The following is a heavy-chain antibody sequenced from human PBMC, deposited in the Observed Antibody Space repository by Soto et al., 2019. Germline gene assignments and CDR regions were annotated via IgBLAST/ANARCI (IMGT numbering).Heavy chain of an antibody. J-gene: IGHJ5*02. Sequence: ASVKVSCKASGYTFTSYAMHWVRQAPGQRLEWMGWINAGNGNTKYSQKFQGRVTMTRDTSTSTVYMELSSLRSEDTAVYYCAREKYSSSSRWFDPWGQGTLVTVSS. CDR2: INAGNGNT. D-gene: IGHD6-6*01. CDR3: AREKYSSSSRWFDP. CDR1: GYTFTSYA. V-gene: IGHV1-3*01.